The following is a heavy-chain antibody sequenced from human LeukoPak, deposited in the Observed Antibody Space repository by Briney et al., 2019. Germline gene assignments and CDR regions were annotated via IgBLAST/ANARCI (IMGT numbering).Heavy chain of an antibody. CDR3: ARVPCGGDCYHRYGPYYFDY. D-gene: IGHD2-21*01. CDR2: INPNSGGT. CDR1: GYTFTGYY. Sequence: ASVKVSCKASGYTFTGYYMHWVRQAPGQGLEWMGWINPNSGGTNYAQKFQGRVTMTRDTSIRTAYMELSRLRSDDTAVYYCARVPCGGDCYHRYGPYYFDYWGQGTLVTVSS. J-gene: IGHJ4*02. V-gene: IGHV1-2*02.